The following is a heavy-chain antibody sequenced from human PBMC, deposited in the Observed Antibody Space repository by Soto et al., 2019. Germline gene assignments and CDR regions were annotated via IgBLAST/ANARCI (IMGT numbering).Heavy chain of an antibody. CDR2: ISSSSYI. D-gene: IGHD3-10*01. CDR3: ARVGYYYGSGSYRGGAYFDY. CDR1: GFTFNIYS. J-gene: IGHJ4*02. V-gene: IGHV3-21*01. Sequence: GGSLRLSCVASGFTFNIYSMIWVRQAPGKGLEWVSSISSSSYIYYADSVKGRFTISRDNAKNSLFLQMNSLRAEDTAVYYCARVGYYYGSGSYRGGAYFDYWGQGTLVTVYS.